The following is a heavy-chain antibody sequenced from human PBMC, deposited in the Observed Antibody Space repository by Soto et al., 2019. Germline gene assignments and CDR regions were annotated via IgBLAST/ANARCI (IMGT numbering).Heavy chain of an antibody. J-gene: IGHJ5*02. D-gene: IGHD3-9*01. CDR2: ISAYNGNT. CDR1: GYTFTSYG. V-gene: IGHV1-18*01. CDR3: AREMGTWLLNSVLDP. Sequence: ASVKVSCKASGYTFTSYGISWVRQAPGQGLEWMGWISAYNGNTNYAQKLQGRVTMTTDTSTSTAYMELRSLRSDDTAVYYCAREMGTWLLNSVLDPWVQGTQVTVSS.